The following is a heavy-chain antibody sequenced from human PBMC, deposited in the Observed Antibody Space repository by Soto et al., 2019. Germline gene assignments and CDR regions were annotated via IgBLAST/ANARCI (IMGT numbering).Heavy chain of an antibody. V-gene: IGHV3-33*01. J-gene: IGHJ6*02. CDR1: GFTFSSYG. D-gene: IGHD3-3*01. CDR2: IWYDGSNK. Sequence: GGSLRLSCAASGFTFSSYGMHWVRQAPGKGLEWVAVIWYDGSNKYYADSVKGRFTISRDNSKNTLYLQMNSLRAEDTAVYYCARDLRFLEWLLYRRVYYYYGMDVWGQGTTVTVSS. CDR3: ARDLRFLEWLLYRRVYYYYGMDV.